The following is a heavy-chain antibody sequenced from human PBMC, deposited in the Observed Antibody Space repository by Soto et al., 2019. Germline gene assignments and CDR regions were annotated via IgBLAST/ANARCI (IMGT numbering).Heavy chain of an antibody. CDR2: INNDGSDT. D-gene: IGHD2-2*03. CDR1: GFAFGSYW. Sequence: EVLLVESGGGLVQPGESLRLSCAASGFAFGSYWMHWVRQVPGKGLEWVSRINNDGSDTNYADSVKGRFTISRDNARNTLFLQLDTLRAEDTAVYYCVRVPLDLAIRAGAMFYWGQGALVTVSS. CDR3: VRVPLDLAIRAGAMFY. V-gene: IGHV3-74*01. J-gene: IGHJ4*02.